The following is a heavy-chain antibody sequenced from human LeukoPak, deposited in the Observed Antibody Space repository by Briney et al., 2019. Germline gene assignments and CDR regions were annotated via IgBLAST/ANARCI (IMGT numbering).Heavy chain of an antibody. Sequence: GGSLRLSCAASGFTVSNNYMSWVRQAPGKGLEWVSIIYSGGNTNYADSVRGRFTISRDNSENTLHLQMNRLRAEDTAVYYCARDDYGDYSYYYYGMDVWGQGTTVTVSS. J-gene: IGHJ6*02. D-gene: IGHD4-17*01. CDR2: IYSGGNT. V-gene: IGHV3-66*01. CDR3: ARDDYGDYSYYYYGMDV. CDR1: GFTVSNNY.